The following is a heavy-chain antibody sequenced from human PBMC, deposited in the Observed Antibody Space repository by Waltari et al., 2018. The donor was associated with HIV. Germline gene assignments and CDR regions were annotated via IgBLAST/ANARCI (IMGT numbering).Heavy chain of an antibody. CDR3: ARTHDFDRSGYSFDP. CDR1: GASDPTNHFY. J-gene: IGHJ5*02. D-gene: IGHD3-22*01. CDR2: LYYSGNT. Sequence: QLHESGPALVRPSETLSHPCTVSGASDPTNHFYWGRFRQPPGKGLEFIGTLYYSGNTYYNASLKPRVTMSVDRSKNQFFLHLRSVSAADTAIYLCARTHDFDRSGYSFDPWGQGILVRVSA. V-gene: IGHV4-39*07.